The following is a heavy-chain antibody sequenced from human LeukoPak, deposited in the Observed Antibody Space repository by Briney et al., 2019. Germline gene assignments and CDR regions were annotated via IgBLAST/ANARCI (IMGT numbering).Heavy chain of an antibody. V-gene: IGHV3-64D*06. CDR1: GFTFSSYA. CDR2: ISSNGGST. J-gene: IGHJ4*02. D-gene: IGHD6-19*01. Sequence: GSLRLSCAASGFTFSSYAMHWVRQAPGKGLEYVSAISSNGGSTYHADSVKGRFTISRDNSKNTLYLQMSSLRAEDTAVYYCVKAPYPYSSGWYGNDYWGQGTLVTVSS. CDR3: VKAPYPYSSGWYGNDY.